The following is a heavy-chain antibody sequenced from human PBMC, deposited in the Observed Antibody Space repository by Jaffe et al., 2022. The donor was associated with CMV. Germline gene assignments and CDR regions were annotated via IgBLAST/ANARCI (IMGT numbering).Heavy chain of an antibody. Sequence: QVQLVESGGGVVQPGRSLRLSCAASGFTFSSYGMHWVRQAPGKGLEWVAVIWYDGSNKYYADSVKGRFTISRDNSKNTLYLQMNSLRAEDTAVYYCARDTDSSGYIPHYWGQGTLVTVSS. D-gene: IGHD3-22*01. J-gene: IGHJ4*02. CDR2: IWYDGSNK. V-gene: IGHV3-33*08. CDR1: GFTFSSYG. CDR3: ARDTDSSGYIPHY.